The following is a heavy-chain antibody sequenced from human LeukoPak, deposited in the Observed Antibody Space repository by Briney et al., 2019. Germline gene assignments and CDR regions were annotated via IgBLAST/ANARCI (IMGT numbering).Heavy chain of an antibody. V-gene: IGHV3-48*03. D-gene: IGHD3-22*01. CDR2: ISGSGVTM. CDR1: GFTFSSYE. CDR3: AKDLSYYDSSGKAGLDY. J-gene: IGHJ4*02. Sequence: PGGSLRLSCAASGFTFSSYEMNWVRQAPGRGLEWVSYISGSGVTMYYADSVKGRFTISRDDAKNSLYLQMNSLRAEDTAVYYCAKDLSYYDSSGKAGLDYWGQGTLVTVSS.